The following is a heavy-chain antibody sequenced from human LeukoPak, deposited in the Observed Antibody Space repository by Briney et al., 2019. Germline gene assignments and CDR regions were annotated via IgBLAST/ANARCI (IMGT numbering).Heavy chain of an antibody. CDR2: INGDGSTS. V-gene: IGHV3-74*01. D-gene: IGHD2-21*01. J-gene: IGHJ4*02. CDR3: ARSSRYIFSDY. CDR1: GFTFYSYW. Sequence: GGSLRLSCVASGFTFYSYWMHWVRQAPGKGLVWVSCINGDGSTSNYADSVKGRFTISRANAKSSLYLQMNSLRAEDTAVYYCARSSRYIFSDYWGQGILVTVSS.